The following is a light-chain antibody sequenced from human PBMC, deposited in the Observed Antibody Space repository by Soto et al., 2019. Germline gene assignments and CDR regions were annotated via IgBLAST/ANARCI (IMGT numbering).Light chain of an antibody. V-gene: IGKV3-15*01. J-gene: IGKJ4*01. CDR3: QQYNNWPPLT. CDR2: GTS. CDR1: QSVSSN. Sequence: IVMTQSPATLSVSPGETATLSCRASQSVSSNLAWYQQKPGQAPRLLIYGTSSRTTGIPARFSGSGSGTEFTLTISSLQSEDFAVYYCQQYNNWPPLTFGGGTKVDI.